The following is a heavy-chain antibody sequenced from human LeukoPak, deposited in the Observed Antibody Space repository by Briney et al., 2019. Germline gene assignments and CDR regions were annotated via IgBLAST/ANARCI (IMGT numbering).Heavy chain of an antibody. D-gene: IGHD6-6*01. CDR1: GLTFSTYS. J-gene: IGHJ4*02. CDR2: ISSSSSTI. V-gene: IGHV3-48*02. CDR3: AGEYSSSSGKALDY. Sequence: GGSLRLSCAASGLTFSTYSMNWVRQAPGKGLEWVSYISSSSSTIYYADSVKGRFTISRDNAKNSLHLQMNTLRDEDTAVYYCAGEYSSSSGKALDYWGQGTLVTVSS.